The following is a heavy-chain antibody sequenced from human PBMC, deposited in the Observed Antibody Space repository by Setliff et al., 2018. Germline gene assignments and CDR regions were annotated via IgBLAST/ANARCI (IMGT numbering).Heavy chain of an antibody. Sequence: GASVKVSCKASGYTLTSYAMNWVRQAPGQGLEWMGWINTNAGNPTYAQGFTGRFVFSLDTSVSTAYLQISSLKAEDTAVYYCASSGWGVGGAFDYWGQGTLVTVSS. CDR3: ASSGWGVGGAFDY. CDR1: GYTLTSYA. D-gene: IGHD3-22*01. CDR2: INTNAGNP. J-gene: IGHJ4*02. V-gene: IGHV7-4-1*02.